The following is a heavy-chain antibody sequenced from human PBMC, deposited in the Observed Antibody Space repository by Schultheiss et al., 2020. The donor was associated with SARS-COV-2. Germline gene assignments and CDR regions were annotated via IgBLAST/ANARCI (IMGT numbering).Heavy chain of an antibody. Sequence: SETLSLTCAVSGDSISTGGYSWSWIRQPPGKGLEWIGYIYHSGNTYYNPSLKSRVTISVDTSKNQFSLKLSSVTAADTAVYYCARQPYDILTGYYIDYWGQGTLVTVSS. CDR3: ARQPYDILTGYYIDY. CDR1: GDSISTGGYS. J-gene: IGHJ4*02. D-gene: IGHD3-9*01. V-gene: IGHV4-30-2*01. CDR2: IYHSGNT.